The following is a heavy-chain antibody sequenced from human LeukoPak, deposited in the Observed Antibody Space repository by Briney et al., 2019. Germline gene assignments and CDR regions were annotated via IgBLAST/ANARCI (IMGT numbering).Heavy chain of an antibody. V-gene: IGHV3-48*01. CDR3: ARDRGNQRGYYYYYMDV. J-gene: IGHJ6*03. Sequence: SGGSLRLSCAASGFRFRIYSFNWVRQAPGKGLEWVSYISSSSGTTYYADSLKGRFTISRDNAQDSLYLQMNSLRAEDTAVYYCARDRGNQRGYYYYYMDVWGKGTTVTVSS. CDR1: GFRFRIYS. CDR2: ISSSSGTT. D-gene: IGHD1-14*01.